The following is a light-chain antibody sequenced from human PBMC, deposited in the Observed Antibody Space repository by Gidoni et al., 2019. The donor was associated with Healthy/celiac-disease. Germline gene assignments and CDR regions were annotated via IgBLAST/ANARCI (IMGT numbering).Light chain of an antibody. CDR1: QGIRND. J-gene: IGKJ1*01. Sequence: AIQMTQSPSSLSASVGDKVTITCRASQGIRNDLGWYQQKPGKAPKLLIYAASSLQSGVQSRFSGSGSGTDFTLTISSLQPEDFATYYCLQDYNYPPTFGQGTKVEIK. V-gene: IGKV1-6*01. CDR3: LQDYNYPPT. CDR2: AAS.